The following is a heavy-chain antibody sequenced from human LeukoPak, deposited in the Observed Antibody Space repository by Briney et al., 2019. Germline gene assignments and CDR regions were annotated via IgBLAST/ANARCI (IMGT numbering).Heavy chain of an antibody. CDR3: ARGSVAGWFDY. CDR1: GYTFTNNW. Sequence: ASVKVSCKAFGYTFTNNWMHWVRQAPGQGPEWMGLISPTGGSTAYAQKFQGRVTLTRDMSTSTDYMELRSLRSDDTAVYYCARGSVAGWFDYWGQGTLVTVSS. V-gene: IGHV1-46*01. D-gene: IGHD6-19*01. J-gene: IGHJ4*02. CDR2: ISPTGGST.